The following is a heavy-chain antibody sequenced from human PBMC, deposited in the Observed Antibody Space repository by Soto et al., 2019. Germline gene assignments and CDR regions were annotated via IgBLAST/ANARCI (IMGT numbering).Heavy chain of an antibody. CDR2: IYYSGST. D-gene: IGHD2-15*01. J-gene: IGHJ5*02. CDR1: GGSISSYC. V-gene: IGHV4-59*01. Sequence: SETLSLTCTVSGGSISSYCWSWIRHPPGKGLEWIGYIYYSGSTNYNPSLKSRVTISVDTSKNQFSLKLSSVTAADTAVYYCARDRCSGGSCYPGWFDHWGKGTLVTV. CDR3: ARDRCSGGSCYPGWFDH.